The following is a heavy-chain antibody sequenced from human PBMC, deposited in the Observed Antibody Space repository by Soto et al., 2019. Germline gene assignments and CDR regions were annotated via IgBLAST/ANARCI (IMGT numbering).Heavy chain of an antibody. CDR2: ISAYNGNT. CDR3: ASFMTYYYDSSGYYASD. D-gene: IGHD3-22*01. J-gene: IGHJ4*02. CDR1: GYTFTSYG. V-gene: IGHV1-18*01. Sequence: QVQLVQSGAEVKKPGASVKVSCKASGYTFTSYGISWVRQAPGQGLEWMGWISAYNGNTNYAQKLQGKVTMTTDTSTSTAYMELRSLRSDGAAVSYCASFMTYYYDSSGYYASDWGQGTLVTVSS.